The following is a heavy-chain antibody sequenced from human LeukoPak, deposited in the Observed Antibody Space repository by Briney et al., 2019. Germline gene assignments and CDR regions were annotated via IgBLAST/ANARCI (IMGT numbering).Heavy chain of an antibody. J-gene: IGHJ4*02. D-gene: IGHD2-15*01. CDR3: ASQGKDCSGGSCYSGVRYFDY. CDR1: GGSFSGYY. Sequence: SETLSLTCAVYGGSFSGYYWSWIRQPPGKGLEWIVEINHSGSTNYNPSLKSRVTISVDTSKNQFSLKLSSVTAADTAVYYCASQGKDCSGGSCYSGVRYFDYWGQGTLVTVSS. V-gene: IGHV4-34*01. CDR2: INHSGST.